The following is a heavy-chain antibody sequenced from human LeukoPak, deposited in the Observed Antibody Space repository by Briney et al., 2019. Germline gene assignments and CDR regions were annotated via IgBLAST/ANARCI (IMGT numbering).Heavy chain of an antibody. D-gene: IGHD5-12*01. V-gene: IGHV1-18*01. J-gene: IGHJ4*02. CDR2: NSAYNGNT. CDR3: ARDSGYDPHKRSGWQKPIDY. CDR1: GYTFTSYG. Sequence: ASVKVSCKASGYTFTSYGISWVRQAPGQGLEWMGWNSAYNGNTNYAQKLQGRVTMTTDTSTSTAYMELRSLRSDDTAVYYCARDSGYDPHKRSGWQKPIDYWGQGTLVTVSS.